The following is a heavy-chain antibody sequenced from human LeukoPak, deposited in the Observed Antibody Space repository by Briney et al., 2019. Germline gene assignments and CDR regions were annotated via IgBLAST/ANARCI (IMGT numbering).Heavy chain of an antibody. CDR2: IYSGGST. D-gene: IGHD5-12*01. J-gene: IGHJ6*03. CDR3: ARCSGYDAYYMDV. CDR1: GFTVSSNY. V-gene: IGHV3-53*01. Sequence: GGSLRLSCAASGFTVSSNYMSWVRQAPGKGLEWVSLIYSGGSTYYADSVKGRFTISRDNSKNTLYLQMDSLRAEDTAVYYCARCSGYDAYYMDVWGKGTTVTISS.